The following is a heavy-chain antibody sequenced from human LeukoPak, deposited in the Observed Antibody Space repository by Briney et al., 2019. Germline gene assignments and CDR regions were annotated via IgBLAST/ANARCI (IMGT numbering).Heavy chain of an antibody. CDR1: GGSISSYY. Sequence: SETLSPTCTVSGGSISSYYWSWIRQPPGKGLEWIGYIYYSGSTNYNPSLKSRVTISVDTSKNQFSLKLSSVTAADTAVYYCARLSSGSSSWYDIDYWGQGTLVTVSS. CDR2: IYYSGST. V-gene: IGHV4-59*08. CDR3: ARLSSGSSSWYDIDY. D-gene: IGHD6-13*01. J-gene: IGHJ4*02.